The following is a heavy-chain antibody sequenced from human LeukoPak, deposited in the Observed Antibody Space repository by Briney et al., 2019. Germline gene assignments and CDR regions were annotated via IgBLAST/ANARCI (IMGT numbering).Heavy chain of an antibody. Sequence: GGSLRLSCAASGFTFSSYGMHWVRQVPGKGLEWVAVISYDGSNKYYADSVKGRFTISRDNSKNTLYLQMNSLRAEDTAVYYCAKVTYYYDSSGADYWGQGTLVTVSS. D-gene: IGHD3-22*01. V-gene: IGHV3-30*18. CDR3: AKVTYYYDSSGADY. CDR2: ISYDGSNK. CDR1: GFTFSSYG. J-gene: IGHJ4*02.